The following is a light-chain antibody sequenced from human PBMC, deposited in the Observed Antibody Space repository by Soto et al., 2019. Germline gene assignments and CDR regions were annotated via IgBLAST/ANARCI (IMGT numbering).Light chain of an antibody. CDR1: QSINIY. CDR2: QAS. Sequence: DIEVTQSPATLSASVGARVTITFRASQSINIYLAWYRQKPGKAPELLIYQASILEPGVPSRFSGRGSGTEFTLTISSLQPDDFATYYCQQYSRYSAFGQGTKVDIK. J-gene: IGKJ2*01. CDR3: QQYSRYSA. V-gene: IGKV1-5*03.